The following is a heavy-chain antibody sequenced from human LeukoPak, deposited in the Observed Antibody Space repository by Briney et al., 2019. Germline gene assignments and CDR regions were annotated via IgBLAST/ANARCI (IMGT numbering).Heavy chain of an antibody. D-gene: IGHD5-18*01. V-gene: IGHV4-39*01. CDR3: ARWDTATVYYYYMDV. CDR1: GGSISSSSYY. J-gene: IGHJ6*03. CDR2: IYYSGST. Sequence: SETLSLTCTVSGGSISSSSYYWGWIRQPPGKGLEWIGSIYYSGSTYYNPSLKSRVNISVDKSKNQFSLKLSSVTAADTAVYYCARWDTATVYYYYMDVWGKGTTVTVSS.